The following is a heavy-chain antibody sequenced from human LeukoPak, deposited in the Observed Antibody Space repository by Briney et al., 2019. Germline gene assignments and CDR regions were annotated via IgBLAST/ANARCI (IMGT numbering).Heavy chain of an antibody. CDR3: ARGGYDSTGYYSIFDS. CDR1: GGSISTNY. D-gene: IGHD3-22*01. Sequence: PSETLSLTCTVSGGSISTNYWSWIRQPPGKGLEWIGYIYYSGSTNYNPSLKSRVSMSVDTSKNHFSLKLSSVTAADTAVYYCARGGYDSTGYYSIFDSWGQGTLVTVSS. J-gene: IGHJ4*02. CDR2: IYYSGST. V-gene: IGHV4-59*13.